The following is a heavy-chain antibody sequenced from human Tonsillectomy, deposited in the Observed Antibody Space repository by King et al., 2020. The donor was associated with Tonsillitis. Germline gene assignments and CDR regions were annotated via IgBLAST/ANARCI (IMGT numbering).Heavy chain of an antibody. CDR3: ARLVLVWFGAQYYYYMDV. J-gene: IGHJ6*03. CDR2: IDPSDSDT. Sequence: QLVQSGAEVKKPGESLRISCQGSGYTFTSYWITWVRQMPGKGLEWMGKIDPSDSDTNYSPSFQGHVTISADKSISTAYLQWSSLKASDTAVYYCARLVLVWFGAQYYYYMDVWGKGATVTVSS. V-gene: IGHV5-10-1*03. CDR1: GYTFTSYW. D-gene: IGHD3-10*01.